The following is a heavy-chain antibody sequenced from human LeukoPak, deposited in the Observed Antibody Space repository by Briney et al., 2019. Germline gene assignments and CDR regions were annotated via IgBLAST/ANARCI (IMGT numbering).Heavy chain of an antibody. CDR3: ASSAALYCGGDCYTNFDY. CDR1: GFTFSSYE. CDR2: TSSSGSTI. Sequence: PGGSLRLSCAASGFTFSSYEMNWVRQAPGKGLEWVSYTSSSGSTIYYADSVKGRFTISRDNAKNSLYLQMNSLRAEDTAVYYCASSAALYCGGDCYTNFDYWGQGTLVTVSS. V-gene: IGHV3-48*03. J-gene: IGHJ4*02. D-gene: IGHD2-21*02.